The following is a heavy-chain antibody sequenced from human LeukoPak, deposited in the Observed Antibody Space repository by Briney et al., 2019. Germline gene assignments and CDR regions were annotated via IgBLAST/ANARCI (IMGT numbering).Heavy chain of an antibody. CDR2: IYYSGST. D-gene: IGHD3-22*01. V-gene: IGHV4-30-4*01. CDR3: ARDGGIVVVNAFDI. J-gene: IGHJ3*02. Sequence: SETLSLTCTVSGGSISSGDYYWSWIRQPPGKGLEWIGYIYYSGSTYYNPSLKSRVTISVDTSKNQFSLKLGSVTAADTAVYYCARDGGIVVVNAFDIWGQGTMVTVSS. CDR1: GGSISSGDYY.